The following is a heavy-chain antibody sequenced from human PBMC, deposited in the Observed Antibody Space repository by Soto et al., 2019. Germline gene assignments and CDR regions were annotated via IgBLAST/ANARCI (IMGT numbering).Heavy chain of an antibody. Sequence: EVQLLESGGALVQPGGSLRLFWAASGFTFSNYGMTWVRLSPGKGLEWVSTVTVDGATYFGNTVKGRFTMSRDISKSKVYLKMDSLSAEDTAIYYCARTDRYNSRSTGWANRFDSWGQGTLVTVSS. V-gene: IGHV3-23*01. D-gene: IGHD1-20*01. J-gene: IGHJ4*02. CDR2: VTVDGAT. CDR3: ARTDRYNSRSTGWANRFDS. CDR1: GFTFSNYG.